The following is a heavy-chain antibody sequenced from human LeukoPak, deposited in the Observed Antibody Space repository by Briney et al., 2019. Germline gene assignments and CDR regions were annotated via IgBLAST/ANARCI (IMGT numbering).Heavy chain of an antibody. Sequence: PSETLSLTCTVSGGSIRSYYWSWIRQPPGKGLEWIGEINHSGSTNYNPSLKSRVTISVDTSKNQFSLKLSSVTAADTAVYYCARDTPSGGNSVPTAFDIWGQGTMVTVSS. J-gene: IGHJ3*02. D-gene: IGHD4-23*01. CDR2: INHSGST. CDR1: GGSIRSYY. CDR3: ARDTPSGGNSVPTAFDI. V-gene: IGHV4-34*01.